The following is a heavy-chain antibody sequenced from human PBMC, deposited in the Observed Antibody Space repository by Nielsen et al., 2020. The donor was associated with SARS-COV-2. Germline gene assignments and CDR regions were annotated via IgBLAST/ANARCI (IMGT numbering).Heavy chain of an antibody. CDR3: ARDPPSQFNDHDAFDI. V-gene: IGHV3-48*01. CDR1: GFTFSSYS. D-gene: IGHD1-1*01. Sequence: GGSLRLSCAASGFTFSSYSMNWVRQAPGKGLEWVSYISSSSSTIYYADSVKGRFTISRDNAKNSLYLQMNSLRAEDTAVYYCARDPPSQFNDHDAFDIWGQGTMVTVSS. J-gene: IGHJ3*02. CDR2: ISSSSSTI.